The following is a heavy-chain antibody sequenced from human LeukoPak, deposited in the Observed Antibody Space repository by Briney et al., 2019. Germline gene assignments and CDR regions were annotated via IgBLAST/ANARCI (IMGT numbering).Heavy chain of an antibody. CDR2: ISGSGGST. CDR3: ARGARGDSIGRQIS. D-gene: IGHD2-21*02. V-gene: IGHV3-23*01. Sequence: GGSLRLSCAVSGISLSNYGMSWVRQAPGKGLEWVAGISGSGGSTNYADSVKGRFTISRDNPKNTLYLQMNSLRAEDTAMYYCARGARGDSIGRQISWGQGTLVTVSS. J-gene: IGHJ4*02. CDR1: GISLSNYG.